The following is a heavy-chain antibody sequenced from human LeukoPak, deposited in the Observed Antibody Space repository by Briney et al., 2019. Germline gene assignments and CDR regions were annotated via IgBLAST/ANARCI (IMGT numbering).Heavy chain of an antibody. CDR2: IRSKANSYAT. J-gene: IGHJ6*03. V-gene: IGHV3-73*01. Sequence: GGSLRLSCAASGFTFSGSAIHWVRQASGKGLEWVGRIRSKANSYATAYAASVKGRFTISRDDSKNTAYLKMNSLKTEDTAVYYCTRQGSSGGFPFYYYYYMDVWGKGTTVTVSS. CDR3: TRQGSSGGFPFYYYYYMDV. CDR1: GFTFSGSA. D-gene: IGHD2-15*01.